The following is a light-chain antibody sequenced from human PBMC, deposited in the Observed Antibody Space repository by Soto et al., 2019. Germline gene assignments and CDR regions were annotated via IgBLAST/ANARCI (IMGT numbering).Light chain of an antibody. Sequence: QSALTQPHSASGSPGQSVTISCTGTSSDVGGYNYVSWYHQHPGNAPKLMIYEVSRRPSGVPDRFSGSKSGNTASLTVSGLQAEDEAYYYCSSYAGSNNLVVFGGGTQLTVL. J-gene: IGLJ2*01. CDR1: SSDVGGYNY. V-gene: IGLV2-8*01. CDR2: EVS. CDR3: SSYAGSNNLVV.